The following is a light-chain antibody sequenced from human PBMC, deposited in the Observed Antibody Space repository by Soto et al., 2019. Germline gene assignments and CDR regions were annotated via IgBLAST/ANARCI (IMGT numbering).Light chain of an antibody. V-gene: IGLV2-14*01. CDR1: SSDVGGYNY. J-gene: IGLJ1*01. CDR3: SSYTTSNTLV. CDR2: EVS. Sequence: QSVLTQPASVSGSPGQSITLSCTGTSSDVGGYNYVSWYQQHPGKAPKLMIYEVSNRPSGVSNRFSGSKSGNTASLTISGLQAEDEADYYCSSYTTSNTLVFGTGTKVTVL.